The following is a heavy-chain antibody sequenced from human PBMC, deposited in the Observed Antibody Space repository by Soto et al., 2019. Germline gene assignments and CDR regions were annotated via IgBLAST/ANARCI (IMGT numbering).Heavy chain of an antibody. J-gene: IGHJ6*02. CDR1: GFSLSTSGVG. CDR2: IYWNDDK. Sequence: QITLKESGPTLVKPTQTLTLTCTFSGFSLSTSGVGVGWIRQPPGKALEWLALIYWNDDKRYSPSLKIRLTINKDTSKNQVVLTMTNMDPVDTATYYCAQGLPRYGMDVWGQGTTVTVSS. CDR3: AQGLPRYGMDV. V-gene: IGHV2-5*01.